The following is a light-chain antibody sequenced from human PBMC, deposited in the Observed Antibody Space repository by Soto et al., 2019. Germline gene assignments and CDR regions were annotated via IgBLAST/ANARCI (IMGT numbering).Light chain of an antibody. J-gene: IGKJ1*01. CDR1: QSISSY. CDR3: EHYYSPRWK. V-gene: IGKV1-39*01. CDR2: AAS. Sequence: DIQMTQSPSSLSASVGDRVTITCRASQSISSYLNWFQQKPGKAPKLLIYAASSLQSGVPSRFSGSGSGRDSTRTISSLHPKDFATYYCEHYYSPRWKFGQGTRVYIK.